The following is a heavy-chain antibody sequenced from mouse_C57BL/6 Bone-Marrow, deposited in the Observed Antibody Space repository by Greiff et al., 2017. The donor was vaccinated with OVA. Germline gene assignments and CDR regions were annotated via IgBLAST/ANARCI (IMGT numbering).Heavy chain of an antibody. CDR3: TGYYYGSSHWYFDV. Sequence: EVMLVESGAELVRPGASVKLSCTASGFNIKDDYMHWVKQRPEQGLEWIGWIDPETGDTEYASKFQGKATITADTSSNNAYLQLSSLTSEDTAVYYCTGYYYGSSHWYFDVWGTGTTVTVSS. CDR2: IDPETGDT. CDR1: GFNIKDDY. V-gene: IGHV14-4*01. D-gene: IGHD1-1*01. J-gene: IGHJ1*03.